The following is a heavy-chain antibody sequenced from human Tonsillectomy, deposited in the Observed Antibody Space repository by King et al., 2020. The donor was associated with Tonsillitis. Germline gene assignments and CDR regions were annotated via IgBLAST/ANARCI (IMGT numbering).Heavy chain of an antibody. D-gene: IGHD6-13*01. CDR2: INPNSGGT. CDR3: AGGDSSSWHRVLDY. V-gene: IGHV1-2*02. Sequence: VQLVESGAEVKKPGASLKVSCKASGYTFTGYYMHWVRQAPGQGLEWMGWINPNSGGTNYAQKLQGRVTMTRDTSISTAYMDLSRLRSDDTAMYYCAGGDSSSWHRVLDYWGQGTLVTVSP. J-gene: IGHJ4*02. CDR1: GYTFTGYY.